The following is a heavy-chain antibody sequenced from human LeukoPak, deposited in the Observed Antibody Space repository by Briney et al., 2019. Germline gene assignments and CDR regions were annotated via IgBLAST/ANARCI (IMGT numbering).Heavy chain of an antibody. CDR1: GFTFDDYG. CDR2: INWNGGST. D-gene: IGHD6-19*01. J-gene: IGHJ1*01. V-gene: IGHV3-20*04. CDR3: ARVEYSSGWYEYFQH. Sequence: PGGSLRLSCAASGFTFDDYGMCWVRQAPGKGLEWVSGINWNGGSTGYADSVKGRFTISRDNAKNSLYLQMNSLRAEDTALYYCARVEYSSGWYEYFQHWGQGTLVTVSS.